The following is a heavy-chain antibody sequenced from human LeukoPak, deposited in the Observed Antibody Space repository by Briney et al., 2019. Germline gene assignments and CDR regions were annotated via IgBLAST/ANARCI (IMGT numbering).Heavy chain of an antibody. Sequence: GGSLRLSCAASGFTFSSYWMHWVRQAPGKGLVWVSRINSDGSSTSYADSVKGRFTISRDNAKNTLYLQMNSLRAEDTAVYYCVGSRRENWFDPWGQGTLVTVSS. CDR3: VGSRRENWFDP. V-gene: IGHV3-74*01. CDR2: INSDGSST. J-gene: IGHJ5*02. D-gene: IGHD3-10*01. CDR1: GFTFSSYW.